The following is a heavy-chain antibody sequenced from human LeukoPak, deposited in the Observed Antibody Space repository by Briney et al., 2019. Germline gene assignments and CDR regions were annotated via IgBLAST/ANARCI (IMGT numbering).Heavy chain of an antibody. CDR1: GGSISSSSYY. D-gene: IGHD4-17*01. CDR2: IYYSGST. CDR3: ARSARDYAWFDP. J-gene: IGHJ5*02. V-gene: IGHV4-39*01. Sequence: SETLSLTCTVSGGSISSSSYYWGWIRQPPGKGLEWIGSIYYSGSTYYNPSLKSRVTISVDTSKNQFSLKLSSVTAADTAAYYCARSARDYAWFDPWGQGTLVTVSS.